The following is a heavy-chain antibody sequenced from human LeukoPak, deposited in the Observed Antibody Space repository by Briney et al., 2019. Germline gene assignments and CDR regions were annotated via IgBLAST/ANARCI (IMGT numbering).Heavy chain of an antibody. Sequence: SETLSLTCAVYGGSFSGYYWSWIRQPPGKGLEWIGEINHSGSTNYNPSLKSRATMSVDTSKNQFSLKLSSVTAADTAVYYCARVGEGYGDRYTDYWGQGTLVTVSS. J-gene: IGHJ4*02. CDR3: ARVGEGYGDRYTDY. D-gene: IGHD4-17*01. CDR2: INHSGST. V-gene: IGHV4-34*01. CDR1: GGSFSGYY.